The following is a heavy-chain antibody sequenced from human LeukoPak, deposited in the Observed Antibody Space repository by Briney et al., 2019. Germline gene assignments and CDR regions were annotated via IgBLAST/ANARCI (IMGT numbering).Heavy chain of an antibody. D-gene: IGHD1-26*01. CDR1: GGSISSYY. Sequence: KPSETLSLTCTVSGGSISSYYWSWIRQPAGKGLEWIGRIYTSGSTNYNPSLKSRVTMSVDTSKNQFSLKLSSVTAADTAVYYCARDNEEEWELTPFDPWGQGTLVTVSS. CDR2: IYTSGST. J-gene: IGHJ5*02. V-gene: IGHV4-4*07. CDR3: ARDNEEEWELTPFDP.